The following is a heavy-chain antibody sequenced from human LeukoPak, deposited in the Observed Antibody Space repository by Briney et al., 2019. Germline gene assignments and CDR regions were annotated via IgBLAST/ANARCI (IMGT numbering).Heavy chain of an antibody. CDR1: GFTFSSYS. V-gene: IGHV3-21*01. CDR3: ASEFCGSTSCYTGGMDV. D-gene: IGHD2-2*02. J-gene: IGHJ6*02. Sequence: GGSLRLSCAASGFTFSSYSMSWVRQAPGKGLEWVSSISSSSSYIYYADSVKGRFTISRDNAKNSLYLQMNSLRAEDTAVYYCASEFCGSTSCYTGGMDVWGQGTTVTVSS. CDR2: ISSSSSYI.